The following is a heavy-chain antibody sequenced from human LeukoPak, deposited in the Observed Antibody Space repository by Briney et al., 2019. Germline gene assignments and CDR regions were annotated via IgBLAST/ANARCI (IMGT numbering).Heavy chain of an antibody. V-gene: IGHV1-69*04. CDR1: GYTFTSYD. J-gene: IGHJ4*02. CDR3: ARDRKGHFDY. CDR2: IIPILGIA. Sequence: SVKVSCKASGYTFTSYDISWVRQAPGQGLEWMGRIIPILGIANYAQKFQGRVTITADKSTSTAYMELSSLRSEDTAVYYCARDRKGHFDYWGQGTLVTVSS.